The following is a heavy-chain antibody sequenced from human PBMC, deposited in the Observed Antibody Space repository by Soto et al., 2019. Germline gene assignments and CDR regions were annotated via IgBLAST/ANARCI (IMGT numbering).Heavy chain of an antibody. Sequence: SLRLSCAASGFTFSSYSMNWVRQAPGKGLEWVSSISSSSSYIYYADSVKGRFTISRDNAKNSLYLQMNSLRAEDTAVYYCARVPRSGYYYDSSGYWTHFDYWGQGTLVTVSS. V-gene: IGHV3-21*01. CDR2: ISSSSSYI. J-gene: IGHJ4*02. CDR1: GFTFSSYS. D-gene: IGHD3-22*01. CDR3: ARVPRSGYYYDSSGYWTHFDY.